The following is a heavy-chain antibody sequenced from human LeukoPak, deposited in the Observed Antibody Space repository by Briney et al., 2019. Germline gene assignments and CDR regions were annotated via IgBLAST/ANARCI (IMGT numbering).Heavy chain of an antibody. D-gene: IGHD6-19*01. CDR3: VGGYGWLPDY. Sequence: GESLKISCVASGFTLSELWMNWVRQAPGKGLEWVANIKQDGSEKNYVDSVKGRFTISRDNAKNSVYLQMNSLRVEDTAVYYCVGGYGWLPDYWGQGTLVTVSS. V-gene: IGHV3-7*04. CDR2: IKQDGSEK. CDR1: GFTLSELW. J-gene: IGHJ4*02.